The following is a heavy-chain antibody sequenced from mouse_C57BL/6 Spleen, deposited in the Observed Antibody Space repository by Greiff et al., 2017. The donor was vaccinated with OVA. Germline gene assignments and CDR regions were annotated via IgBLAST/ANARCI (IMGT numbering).Heavy chain of an antibody. V-gene: IGHV1-55*01. CDR3: ARWGLGMDY. CDR1: GYTFTSYW. CDR2: IYPGSGST. Sequence: QVQLKQPGAELVKPGASVKMSCKASGYTFTSYWITWVKQRPGQGLEWIGDIYPGSGSTNYNEKFKSKATLTVYTSSSTAYMQLSSLTSEDSAVYYCARWGLGMDYWGQGTSVTVSS. D-gene: IGHD2-2*01. J-gene: IGHJ4*01.